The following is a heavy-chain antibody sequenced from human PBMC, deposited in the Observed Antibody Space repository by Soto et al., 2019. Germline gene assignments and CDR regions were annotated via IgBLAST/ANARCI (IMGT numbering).Heavy chain of an antibody. CDR2: FSGSGGST. D-gene: IGHD2-8*01. J-gene: IGHJ4*02. CDR3: AKQYCTNGVCSHTRGAFDY. V-gene: IGHV3-23*01. CDR1: GFTFSSYA. Sequence: GGSLRLSCAASGFTFSSYAMSWVRQAPGKGLEWVSAFSGSGGSTYYADSVKGRFTISRDYSKNTLYLQMNSLRAEDTAVYYCAKQYCTNGVCSHTRGAFDYWGQGTLVTVSS.